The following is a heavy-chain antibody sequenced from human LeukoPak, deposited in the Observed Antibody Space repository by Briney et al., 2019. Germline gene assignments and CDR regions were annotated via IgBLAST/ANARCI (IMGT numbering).Heavy chain of an antibody. CDR2: FYSDEDT. Sequence: GGSLRLSCAASGFTVSSNYMSWVRQAPGKGLEWVSIFYSDEDTYYADSVKGRFAISRDNSKNMVYLQMNSLRAEDTATYYCARDPEWSGGYWGQGTLVTVSS. V-gene: IGHV3-53*01. CDR3: ARDPEWSGGY. J-gene: IGHJ4*02. D-gene: IGHD3-3*01. CDR1: GFTVSSNY.